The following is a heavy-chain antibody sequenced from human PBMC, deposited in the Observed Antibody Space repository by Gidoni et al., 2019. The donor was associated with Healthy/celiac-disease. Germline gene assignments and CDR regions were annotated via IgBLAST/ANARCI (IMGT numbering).Heavy chain of an antibody. J-gene: IGHJ4*02. D-gene: IGHD1-7*01. CDR1: GGSFSGYY. CDR3: ARGRPNWNYVHQKNIFDY. CDR2: INHSGST. V-gene: IGHV4-34*01. Sequence: QVQLQQWGAGLLKPSETLSLTCAVYGGSFSGYYWSWIRQPPGKGLEWIGEINHSGSTNYNPSLKSRVTISVDTSKNQFSLKLSSVTAADTAVYYCARGRPNWNYVHQKNIFDYWGQGTLVTVSS.